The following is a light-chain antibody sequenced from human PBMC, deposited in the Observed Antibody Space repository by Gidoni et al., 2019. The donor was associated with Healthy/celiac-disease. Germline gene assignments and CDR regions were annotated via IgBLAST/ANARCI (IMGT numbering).Light chain of an antibody. CDR2: GNS. CDR1: SSNIGAGYD. Sequence: SVLTQPPSVSGAPWQRVTLSCTGSSSNIGAGYDVTWYQQLPGTAPKLLIYGNSNRPSGVPDRFSGSKSGTSASLAITGLQAEDEADYYCQSYDSSLSGWVFGGGTKLTVL. V-gene: IGLV1-40*01. J-gene: IGLJ3*02. CDR3: QSYDSSLSGWV.